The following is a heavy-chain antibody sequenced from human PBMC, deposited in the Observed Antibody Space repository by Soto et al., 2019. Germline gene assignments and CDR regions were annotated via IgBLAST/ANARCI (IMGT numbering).Heavy chain of an antibody. CDR3: ARDGGDYYDSSGYFGFDY. J-gene: IGHJ4*02. V-gene: IGHV1-18*01. CDR2: ISAYNGNT. CDR1: GYTFTSYG. Sequence: GASVKVSCKASGYTFTSYGISWVRQAPGQGLEWMGWISAYNGNTNYAQKLQGRVTMTTDTSTSTAYMELRSLRSDDTAVYYCARDGGDYYDSSGYFGFDYWGQGTLVTVAS. D-gene: IGHD3-22*01.